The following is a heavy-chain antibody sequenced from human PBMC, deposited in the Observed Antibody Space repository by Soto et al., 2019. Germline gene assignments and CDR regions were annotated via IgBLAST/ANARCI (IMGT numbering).Heavy chain of an antibody. V-gene: IGHV4-31*03. D-gene: IGHD2-2*01. J-gene: IGHJ3*02. CDR3: AREDCSSTSCGNAFDI. CDR2: IYYSGST. Sequence: TLSLTCTVSGGSISSGGYYWSWIRQHPGKGLEWIGYIYYSGSTYYNPSLKSRVTISVDTSKNQFSLKLRSVTAADTAVYYCAREDCSSTSCGNAFDIWGQGTMVTVSS. CDR1: GGSISSGGYY.